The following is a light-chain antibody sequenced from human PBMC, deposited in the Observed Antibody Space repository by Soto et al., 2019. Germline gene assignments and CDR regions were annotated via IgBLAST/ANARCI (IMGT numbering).Light chain of an antibody. CDR2: EVS. V-gene: IGLV2-23*02. CDR3: CSYAGSSTFLYV. J-gene: IGLJ1*01. Sequence: QSALTQPASLSGSPXQSITISCTGTSSDVGSYNLVSWYQQHPGKAPKLMIYEVSKRPSGVSNRFSGSKSGNTASLTISGLQAEDEADYYCCSYAGSSTFLYVFGTGTKVTVL. CDR1: SSDVGSYNL.